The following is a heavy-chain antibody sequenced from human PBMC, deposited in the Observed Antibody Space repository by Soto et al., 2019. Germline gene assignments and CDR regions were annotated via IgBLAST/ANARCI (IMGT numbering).Heavy chain of an antibody. V-gene: IGHV4-31*02. CDR3: ALALGPTTGLDY. CDR2: IFNSGTT. Sequence: QVQLQESGPGLVKPSQTLSLTCSVSVASTVSHYHWTWIRQPPGQGLEWMGYIFNSGTTFYNPSLTSRLSISMDTSGNHFSLELRSVTAADTAVYYCALALGPTTGLDYWGQGTLVTVSS. J-gene: IGHJ4*02. D-gene: IGHD1-26*01. CDR1: VASTVSHYH.